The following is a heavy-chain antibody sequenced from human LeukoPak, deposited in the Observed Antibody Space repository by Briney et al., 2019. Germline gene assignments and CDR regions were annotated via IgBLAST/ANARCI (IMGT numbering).Heavy chain of an antibody. V-gene: IGHV4-31*03. Sequence: SETLSLTCTVSGGSISSGGYYWSWIRQHPGKGLEWIGYIYYSGSTYYNLSLKSRVTISVDTSKNQFSLKLSSVTAADTAVYYCARGRKYGDYGNYYFDYWGQGTLVTVSS. CDR2: IYYSGST. D-gene: IGHD4-17*01. CDR1: GGSISSGGYY. CDR3: ARGRKYGDYGNYYFDY. J-gene: IGHJ4*02.